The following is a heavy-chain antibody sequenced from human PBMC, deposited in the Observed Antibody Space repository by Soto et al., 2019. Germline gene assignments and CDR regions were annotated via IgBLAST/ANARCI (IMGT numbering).Heavy chain of an antibody. CDR1: GFTFSTYT. V-gene: IGHV3-21*01. D-gene: IGHD1-1*01. J-gene: IGHJ5*01. Sequence: EVRLVESGGGLVKPGGSLTLSCVASGFTFSTYTINWVRQAPGKGLEWVSSISRSSNYIYYADSIRGRFTVSRDNANNSLYLQMNSLRAEDTAVYYCARLSYTRALDFWGHGTLVTVSS. CDR2: ISRSSNYI. CDR3: ARLSYTRALDF.